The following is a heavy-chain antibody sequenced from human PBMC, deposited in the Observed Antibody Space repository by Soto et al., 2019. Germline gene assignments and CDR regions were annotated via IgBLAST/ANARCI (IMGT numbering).Heavy chain of an antibody. CDR1: GFTFTSSA. CDR2: IVVGSGNT. CDR3: AASYYYDSSGYTDY. D-gene: IGHD3-22*01. V-gene: IGHV1-58*02. J-gene: IGHJ4*02. Sequence: QMQLVQSGPEVKKPGTSVKVSCKASGFTFTSSAMQWVRQARGQRLEWIGWIVVGSGNTNYAQKFQERVTITRDMXXSTAYMELSSLRSEDTAVYYCAASYYYDSSGYTDYWGQGTLVTVSS.